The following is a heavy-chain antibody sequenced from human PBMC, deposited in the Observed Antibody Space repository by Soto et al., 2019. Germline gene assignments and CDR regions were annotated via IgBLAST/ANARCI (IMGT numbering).Heavy chain of an antibody. Sequence: SETLSLTCTGSGGSIGSSTHYWGWIRQPPGKGLEWIGSIYYSGNIYYNPSLKSRVSISVDPSKNQFSLKLGSVTAADTAVYYCASSSGRTGYYWVWLDYWGQGTLVTVSS. CDR2: IYYSGNI. V-gene: IGHV4-39*01. CDR1: GGSIGSSTHY. J-gene: IGHJ4*02. D-gene: IGHD3-9*01. CDR3: ASSSGRTGYYWVWLDY.